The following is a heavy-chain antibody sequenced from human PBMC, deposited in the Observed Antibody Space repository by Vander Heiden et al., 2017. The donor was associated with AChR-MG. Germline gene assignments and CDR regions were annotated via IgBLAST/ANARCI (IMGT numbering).Heavy chain of an antibody. V-gene: IGHV3-48*02. CDR2: ISSSSSTI. CDR3: ARSPLGYCSGGSCYSTDY. J-gene: IGHJ4*02. D-gene: IGHD2-15*01. CDR1: GFTFSSYS. Sequence: EVQLVESGGGLVQPGGSLRLSCEASGFTFSSYSMNWVRQAPGKGLEWVSYISSSSSTIYYADSVKGRFTISRDNAKNSLYLQMNSLRDEDTAVYYCARSPLGYCSGGSCYSTDYWGQGTLVTVSS.